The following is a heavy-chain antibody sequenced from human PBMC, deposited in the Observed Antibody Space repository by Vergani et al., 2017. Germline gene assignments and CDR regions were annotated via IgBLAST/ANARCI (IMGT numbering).Heavy chain of an antibody. CDR3: ARSFYGDYFDY. Sequence: QVLLQESGPGLVTPSETLSLTCTVSGGSISNYYWSWIRQPPGKGLEWIGYMYFTGSTYYNPSLKSRVTMSLDTSKNQFSLKLSSVTAADTAVYSCARSFYGDYFDYWGQGTLVTVSS. V-gene: IGHV4-59*01. CDR2: MYFTGST. J-gene: IGHJ4*02. D-gene: IGHD4-17*01. CDR1: GGSISNYY.